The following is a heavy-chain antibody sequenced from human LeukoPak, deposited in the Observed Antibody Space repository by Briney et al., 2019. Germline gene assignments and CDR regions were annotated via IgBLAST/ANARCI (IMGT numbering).Heavy chain of an antibody. D-gene: IGHD6-19*01. J-gene: IGHJ5*02. CDR1: GGSVSSSNYY. CDR3: ARTPYSSGWYYWFDP. CDR2: IYYSGTT. V-gene: IGHV4-61*01. Sequence: SQTLSLTCTVSGGSVSSSNYYWTWIRQSPGKALEWIGCIYYSGTTNYNPSLKSRVAISVDTSKNQFSLKLSSVTAADTAVYFCARTPYSSGWYYWFDPWGQGTRVTVSS.